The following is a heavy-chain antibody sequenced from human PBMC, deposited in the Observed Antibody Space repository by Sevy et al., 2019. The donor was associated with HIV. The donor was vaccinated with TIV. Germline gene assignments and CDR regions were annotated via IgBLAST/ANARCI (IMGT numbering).Heavy chain of an antibody. V-gene: IGHV3-33*01. J-gene: IGHJ6*02. Sequence: GESLKISCAASGFTFSSYGMHWVRQAPGKGLEWVAVIWYDGSNKYYADSVKGRFTISRDNCKNTLYLQMNSLRAEDTAVYYCARDGERVGRCWSGHYGMDVWGQGTTVTVSS. CDR2: IWYDGSNK. CDR3: ARDGERVGRCWSGHYGMDV. D-gene: IGHD3-3*01. CDR1: GFTFSSYG.